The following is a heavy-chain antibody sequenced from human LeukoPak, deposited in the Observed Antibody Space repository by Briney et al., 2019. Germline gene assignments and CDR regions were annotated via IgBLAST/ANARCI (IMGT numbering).Heavy chain of an antibody. CDR3: ARAGPRREGYNFDY. CDR1: GGSISTYS. V-gene: IGHV4-59*01. CDR2: IYDGGST. D-gene: IGHD5-24*01. Sequence: KPSETLSLTCTVSGGSISTYSWSWIRQPPGKGLEWIGLIYDGGSTYYNPSLKSRVSISLDMSKNHVSLKLNSVTSPDTAVYYCARAGPRREGYNFDYWGQGTLVTVSS. J-gene: IGHJ4*02.